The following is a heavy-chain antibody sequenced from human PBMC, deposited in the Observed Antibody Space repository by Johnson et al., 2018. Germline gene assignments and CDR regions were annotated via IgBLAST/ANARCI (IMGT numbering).Heavy chain of an antibody. CDR1: GFIFSKYN. CDR3: ATYYYDKSGFPD. D-gene: IGHD3-22*01. CDR2: LSTSSDTV. V-gene: IGHV3-48*01. Sequence: VQLQESGGGLVQPGGSLKISCVASGFIFSKYNMIWVRQAPGKGPEWLAYLSTSSDTVYYAESVRGRFPISRDDGKNSLYLQMNSLRTEETAVYYCATYYYDKSGFPDGGPGTLVAVSS. J-gene: IGHJ4*02.